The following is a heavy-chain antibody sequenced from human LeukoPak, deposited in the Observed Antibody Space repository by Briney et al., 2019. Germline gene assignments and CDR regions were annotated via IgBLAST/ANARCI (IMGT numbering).Heavy chain of an antibody. CDR1: GFTFDDYT. CDR2: ITWDGGST. J-gene: IGHJ4*02. CDR3: AREAD. Sequence: GGSLRLSCAASGFTFDDYTMHWVRQAPGKGLEWVSLITWDGGSTFYAVSVKGRFTISRDNSKNSLSLQMNSLRSEDTALYYCAREADWGQGTLVTVSS. V-gene: IGHV3-43*01.